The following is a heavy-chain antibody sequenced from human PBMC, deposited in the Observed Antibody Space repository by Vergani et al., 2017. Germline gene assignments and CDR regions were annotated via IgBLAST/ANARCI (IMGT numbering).Heavy chain of an antibody. CDR2: IYYSGST. Sequence: QVQLQESGPGLVKPSETLSLTCTVSGGSISSYYWSWIRQPPGKGLEWIGYIYYSGSTNYNPSLKSPVTISVDTSKNQFSLKLSSVTAADTAVYYCARGNYDILTGYYPHNWFDPWGQGTLVTVSS. CDR3: ARGNYDILTGYYPHNWFDP. D-gene: IGHD3-9*01. CDR1: GGSISSYY. J-gene: IGHJ5*02. V-gene: IGHV4-59*01.